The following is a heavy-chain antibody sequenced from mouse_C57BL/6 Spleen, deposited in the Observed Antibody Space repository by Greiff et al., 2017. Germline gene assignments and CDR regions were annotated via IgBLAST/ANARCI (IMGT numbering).Heavy chain of an antibody. CDR3: ASVDDGYFAWFAY. J-gene: IGHJ3*01. D-gene: IGHD2-3*01. V-gene: IGHV1-4*01. Sequence: VQLQQSGAELARPGASVKMSCKASGYTFTSYTMHWVKQRPGQGLEWIGYINPSSGYTKYNQKFKNKATLTADKSSSTAYMQLSSLTSEDSAVYYGASVDDGYFAWFAYWGQGTLVTVSA. CDR1: GYTFTSYT. CDR2: INPSSGYT.